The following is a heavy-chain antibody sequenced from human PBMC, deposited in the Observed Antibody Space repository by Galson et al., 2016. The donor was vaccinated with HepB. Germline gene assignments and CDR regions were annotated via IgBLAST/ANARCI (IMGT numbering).Heavy chain of an antibody. CDR2: IFYTGHT. V-gene: IGHV4-31*02. D-gene: IGHD1-7*01. J-gene: IGHJ6*02. Sequence: LEWLGFIFYTGHTYYNPALKSRLNISMDSSKNQFSLSLSSVTAADTAVYFCARERNYGNYPYNYGLDVWGHGTSVTVSS. CDR3: ARERNYGNYPYNYGLDV.